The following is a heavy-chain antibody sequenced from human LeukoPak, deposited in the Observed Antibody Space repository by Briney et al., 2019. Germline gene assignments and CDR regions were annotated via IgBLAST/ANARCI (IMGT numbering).Heavy chain of an antibody. V-gene: IGHV1-2*02. Sequence: GASVNVSCKASVYTFTAYYIHWVRQAPGQGLEGIEWVNTIRCGTNYAQKFQSRVTMTRDTSISTAYMELSRLRSDDTAVYYCARGPSVVRGVMIPYYYYMDVWGKGTTVTVSS. CDR3: ARGPSVVRGVMIPYYYYMDV. J-gene: IGHJ6*03. CDR2: VNTIRCGT. CDR1: VYTFTAYY. D-gene: IGHD3-10*01.